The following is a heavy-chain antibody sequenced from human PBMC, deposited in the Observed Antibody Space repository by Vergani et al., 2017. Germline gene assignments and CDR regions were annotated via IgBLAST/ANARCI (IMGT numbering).Heavy chain of an antibody. CDR1: GGSLSGYF. D-gene: IGHD1-26*01. V-gene: IGHV4-34*02. J-gene: IGHJ4*02. Sequence: QVHLQQRGAGVLKPSETLSLTCGVLGGSLSGYFWRWIRQSPGRGLEWIGEITAIGSAKYSPSATSRVTMSVDTSRGEFTLTVTSVTAADTGLYFCTSRRPRLNLGAKSNAGTFDSWGQGTLVTVSS. CDR3: TSRRPRLNLGAKSNAGTFDS. CDR2: ITAIGSA.